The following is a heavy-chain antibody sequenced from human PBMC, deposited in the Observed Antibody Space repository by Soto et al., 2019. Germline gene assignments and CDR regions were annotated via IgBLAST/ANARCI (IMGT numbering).Heavy chain of an antibody. D-gene: IGHD3-3*01. CDR2: ISAYNGNT. V-gene: IGHV1-18*01. CDR1: GYTFTSYG. CDR3: ARDTPAPRAYYDFWSGYYTGRYYFDY. Sequence: VSVNVSFTASGYTFTSYGISWVRQAPGQGLEWMGWISAYNGNTNYAQKLQGRVTMTTDTSTSTAYMELRSLRSDDTAVYYCARDTPAPRAYYDFWSGYYTGRYYFDYWGQGTLVTVSS. J-gene: IGHJ4*02.